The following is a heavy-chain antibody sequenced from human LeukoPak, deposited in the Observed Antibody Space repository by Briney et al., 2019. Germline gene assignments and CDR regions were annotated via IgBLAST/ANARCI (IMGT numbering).Heavy chain of an antibody. D-gene: IGHD2-2*01. CDR3: ARGPEAAAYYFDY. Sequence: GRSLRLSCAASGFTFSSYGMHWVRQAPGKGLEWVAVIWFDGSNKYYADSVKGRFTISRDNSKNTLYLQMNSLRAEDTAVYYCARGPEAAAYYFDYWGQGTLVTVSS. V-gene: IGHV3-33*08. J-gene: IGHJ4*02. CDR1: GFTFSSYG. CDR2: IWFDGSNK.